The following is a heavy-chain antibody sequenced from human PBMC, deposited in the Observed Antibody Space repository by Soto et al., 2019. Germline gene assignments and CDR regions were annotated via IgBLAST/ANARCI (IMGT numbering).Heavy chain of an antibody. V-gene: IGHV4-30-4*01. CDR2: IYYSGST. CDR1: GGSISSGDYY. J-gene: IGHJ5*02. D-gene: IGHD3-16*02. Sequence: SETLSLTCTVSGGSISSGDYYWSWIRQPPGKGLEWIGYIYYSGSTYYNPSLKSRVTISVDTSKNQFSLKLSSVTAADTAVYYCARDLYLRYWFDPWGQGTLVTVSS. CDR3: ARDLYLRYWFDP.